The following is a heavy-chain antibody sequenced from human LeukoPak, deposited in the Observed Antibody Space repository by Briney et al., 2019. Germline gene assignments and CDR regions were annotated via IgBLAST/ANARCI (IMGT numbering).Heavy chain of an antibody. D-gene: IGHD4-17*01. CDR1: GGTFSSYA. V-gene: IGHV1-69*05. J-gene: IGHJ4*02. CDR2: IIPIFGTA. CDR3: AMGLRGYFDY. Sequence: SVKVSCKASGGTFSSYAISWVRQAPGRGLEWMGRIIPIFGTANYAQKFQGRVTITTDESTSTAYMELSSLRSEDTAVYYCAMGLRGYFDYWGQGTLVTVSS.